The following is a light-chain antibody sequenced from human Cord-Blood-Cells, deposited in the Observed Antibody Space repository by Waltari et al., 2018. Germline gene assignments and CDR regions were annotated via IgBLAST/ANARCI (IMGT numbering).Light chain of an antibody. CDR1: SDTTVGSYN. J-gene: IGLJ3*02. CDR2: YYSDSDK. V-gene: IGLV5-37*01. CDR3: MIWPSNAWV. Sequence: QPVLTQPPSSSATPADSARLTCTLPSDTTVGSYNIYWYLQKPGSPPRYLLYYYSDSDKGQGSGVPSRFSGSKDASANTGILRISGLQSEDEADYYCMIWPSNAWVFGGGTKLTVL.